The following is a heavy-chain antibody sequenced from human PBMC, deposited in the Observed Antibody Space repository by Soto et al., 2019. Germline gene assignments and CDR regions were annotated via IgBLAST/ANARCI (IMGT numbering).Heavy chain of an antibody. V-gene: IGHV1-18*01. CDR3: ARGPGGYCSSTSCPRNWFEP. CDR2: ISAYNGNT. J-gene: IGHJ5*02. D-gene: IGHD2-2*01. Sequence: ASVKISCKASGYTFTSYGISWVRQAPGQGLEWMGWISAYNGNTNYAQKLQGRVTMTTDTSTSTAYMELRSLRSDDTAVYYCARGPGGYCSSTSCPRNWFEPWGKGTLVTVSS. CDR1: GYTFTSYG.